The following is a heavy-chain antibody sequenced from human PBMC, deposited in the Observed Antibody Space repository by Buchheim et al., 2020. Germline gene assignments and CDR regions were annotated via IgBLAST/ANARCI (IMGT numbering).Heavy chain of an antibody. Sequence: EVQLVESGGGLVQPGGSLKLSCAASGFTFSGSAMHWVRQASGKGLEWVGRIRSKANSYATAYAASVKGRFTISRDDSKNTAYLQMNSLKTEDTAVYYCTRPSCSSTSCYVDYYYGMDVWGQGTT. V-gene: IGHV3-73*02. CDR2: IRSKANSYAT. CDR3: TRPSCSSTSCYVDYYYGMDV. D-gene: IGHD2-2*01. CDR1: GFTFSGSA. J-gene: IGHJ6*02.